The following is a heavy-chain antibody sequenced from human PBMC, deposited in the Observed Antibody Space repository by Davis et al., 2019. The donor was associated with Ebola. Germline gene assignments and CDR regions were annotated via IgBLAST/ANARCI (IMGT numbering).Heavy chain of an antibody. Sequence: GESLKISCAASGFTFSSYAMSWVRQAPGKGLEWVSAISGSGGSTYYADSVKGRFTISRDNSKNTLYLQMNSLRAEDTAVYYCAKDPGRITMVQGVIPRHDINYFDYWGQGTLVTVSS. CDR1: GFTFSSYA. J-gene: IGHJ4*02. CDR2: ISGSGGST. CDR3: AKDPGRITMVQGVIPRHDINYFDY. D-gene: IGHD3-10*01. V-gene: IGHV3-23*01.